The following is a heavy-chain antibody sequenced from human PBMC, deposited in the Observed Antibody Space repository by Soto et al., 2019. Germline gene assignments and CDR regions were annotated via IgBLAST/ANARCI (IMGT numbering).Heavy chain of an antibody. D-gene: IGHD5-18*01. CDR3: ARATYSYGTAYLSYYYGMDV. Sequence: QVQLVQSGAEVKKPGSSVKVSCKASGGTFSTYAISWVRQAPGQGLEWVGGIIPIFGTANYAQKFQGRVTITGDESTSTAYMVLSRLRSEDTAVYYCARATYSYGTAYLSYYYGMDVWGQGTTVTVSS. V-gene: IGHV1-69*01. CDR2: IIPIFGTA. J-gene: IGHJ6*02. CDR1: GGTFSTYA.